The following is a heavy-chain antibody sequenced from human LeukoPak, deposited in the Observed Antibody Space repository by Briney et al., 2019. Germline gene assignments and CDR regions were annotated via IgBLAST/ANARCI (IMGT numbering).Heavy chain of an antibody. CDR2: INPNSGGT. Sequence: ASVKVSCKASGYTFTGYYMHWVRQAPGQGLEWMGWINPNSGGTNYAQKFQGRVTMTRDTSISTAYMELSRLRSDDTAAYYCARDPGYCSGGSCYPSDYWGQGTLVTVSS. CDR1: GYTFTGYY. CDR3: ARDPGYCSGGSCYPSDY. D-gene: IGHD2-15*01. V-gene: IGHV1-2*02. J-gene: IGHJ4*02.